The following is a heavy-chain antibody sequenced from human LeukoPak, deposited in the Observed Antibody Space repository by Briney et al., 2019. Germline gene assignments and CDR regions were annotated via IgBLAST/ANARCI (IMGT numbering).Heavy chain of an antibody. V-gene: IGHV3-33*06. CDR2: LWYVGSNK. CDR3: AKELVDGYAQPYDY. J-gene: IGHJ4*02. D-gene: IGHD2-2*01. Sequence: PGRPLRLSCAAPGFTLSSNGMHWVPKAQGKGLEWVAVLWYVGSNKSSADSVKGRFTTSRDNSKNKLYLQMNSLRAEDSAVYYCAKELVDGYAQPYDYWSQGTLVTVSS. CDR1: GFTLSSNG.